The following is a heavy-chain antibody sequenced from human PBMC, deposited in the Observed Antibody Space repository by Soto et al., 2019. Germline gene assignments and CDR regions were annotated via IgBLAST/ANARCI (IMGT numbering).Heavy chain of an antibody. D-gene: IGHD3-22*01. V-gene: IGHV1-69*12. CDR1: GGTFSNYA. CDR2: IIPIFVTT. Sequence: QVQLVQSGAEVKKPGSSVKVSCKASGGTFSNYALSWVRQAPGQGLEGMGDIIPIFVTTNNEQKFQGRVTITADEATSTAYMELNSLRSEDTAVYYCASHGEQDYYDTRGHGWGQGALVTVST. CDR3: ASHGEQDYYDTRGHG. J-gene: IGHJ1*01.